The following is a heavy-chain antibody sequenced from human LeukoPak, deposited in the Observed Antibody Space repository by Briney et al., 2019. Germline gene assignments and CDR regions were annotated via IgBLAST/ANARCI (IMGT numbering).Heavy chain of an antibody. D-gene: IGHD2-2*01. CDR1: GYTFTGFY. V-gene: IGHV1-46*01. CDR3: ARGPHQHSDS. CDR2: LIPSRGTP. J-gene: IGHJ4*02. Sequence: GASVKVSCKASGYTFTGFYIHWVRQAPGQGLGWMAKLIPSRGTPSYAQKFQGRVTVTSDTSTSTVHMELSSLRSDDSAVYYCARGPHQHSDSWGQGTLVSVSS.